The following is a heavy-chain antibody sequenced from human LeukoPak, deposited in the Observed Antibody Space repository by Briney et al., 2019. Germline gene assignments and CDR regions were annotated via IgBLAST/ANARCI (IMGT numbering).Heavy chain of an antibody. CDR3: ARQRYALFDY. CDR2: ISYSGST. CDR1: GGSISSGGYF. V-gene: IGHV4-31*03. D-gene: IGHD3-16*02. J-gene: IGHJ4*02. Sequence: SQTLSLTCTVSGGSISSGGYFWSWIRQHPGKGLELIGYISYSGSTYYNPSLTSRVTISVDTSKNQFSLKLSSVTAADTAVYYCARQRYALFDYWGQGTLVTVSS.